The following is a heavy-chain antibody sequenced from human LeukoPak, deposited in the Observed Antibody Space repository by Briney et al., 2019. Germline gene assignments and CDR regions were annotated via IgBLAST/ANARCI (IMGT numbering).Heavy chain of an antibody. Sequence: PGGSLRLSCAASGVTFSSYAMSWVRQAPGKGLEWVSAISGSGGSTYYADSVKGRFTISRHNSKNTLYLQMNSLRAEDTAVYYCAKDGAVAGPKSNCFDPWGQGTLVTVSS. CDR3: AKDGAVAGPKSNCFDP. J-gene: IGHJ5*02. D-gene: IGHD6-19*01. CDR2: ISGSGGST. CDR1: GVTFSSYA. V-gene: IGHV3-23*01.